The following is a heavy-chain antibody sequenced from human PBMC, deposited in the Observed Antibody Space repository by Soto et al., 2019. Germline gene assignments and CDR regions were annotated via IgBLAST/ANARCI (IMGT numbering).Heavy chain of an antibody. V-gene: IGHV4-59*02. D-gene: IGHD3-16*01. CDR3: ASYIEGRFRRGS. CDR2: ILNSGSA. Sequence: PSGTLSLTSTINCYSVTGHHWGWIRQPPGMGLEWIGYILNSGSAKYSPSLQSRVAISIDTSKNQFSLRLSSVTASDTAVYYCASYIEGRFRRGSWGLGHLVT. J-gene: IGHJ4*02. CDR1: CYSVTGHH.